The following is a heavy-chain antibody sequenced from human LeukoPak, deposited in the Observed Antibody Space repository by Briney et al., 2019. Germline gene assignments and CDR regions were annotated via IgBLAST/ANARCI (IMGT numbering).Heavy chain of an antibody. CDR2: IYNSGST. D-gene: IGHD3-16*01. Sequence: PSETLSLTCTVSGGSISSGTYYWTWIRQPAGKGLEWIGRIYNSGSTSYNPSLKSRVTLSMDTSRNQFSLKLSSVAAADTAVYYCARGRDGDVWGSYPTGFDFWGQGTLVTVSS. V-gene: IGHV4-61*02. CDR1: GGSISSGTYY. CDR3: ARGRDGDVWGSYPTGFDF. J-gene: IGHJ4*02.